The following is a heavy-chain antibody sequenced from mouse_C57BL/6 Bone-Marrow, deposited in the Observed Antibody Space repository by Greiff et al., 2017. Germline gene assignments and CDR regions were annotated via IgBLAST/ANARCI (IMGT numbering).Heavy chain of an antibody. V-gene: IGHV1-55*01. CDR2: IYPGSGST. D-gene: IGHD4-1*01. Sequence: VQLQQPGAELVKPGASVKMSCKASGYTFTSYWITWVKQRPGQGLEWIGDIYPGSGSTNYNEKFKGKGTLTVDTSSSTAYMQLSSLTSEDTACYYCARRETGGYWGQGTTRTVSS. CDR1: GYTFTSYW. CDR3: ARRETGGY. J-gene: IGHJ2*01.